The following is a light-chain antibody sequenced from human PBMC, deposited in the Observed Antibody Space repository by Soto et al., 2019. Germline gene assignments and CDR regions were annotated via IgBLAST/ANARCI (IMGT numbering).Light chain of an antibody. CDR1: SSNIGNNY. J-gene: IGLJ1*01. V-gene: IGLV1-51*01. CDR3: GTWDSSLSVYV. Sequence: QSVLTQPPSVSAAPGQKVTISCSGSSSNIGNNYVSWYQQLPGTAPKLLIYDNNKRPSGIPDRFSDSKSGTSATLGITGLQTGDEADYYCGTWDSSLSVYVFGTETKVTVL. CDR2: DNN.